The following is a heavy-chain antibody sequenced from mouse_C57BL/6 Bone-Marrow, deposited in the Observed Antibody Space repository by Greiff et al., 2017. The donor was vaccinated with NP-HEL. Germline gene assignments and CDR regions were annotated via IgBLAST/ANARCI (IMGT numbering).Heavy chain of an antibody. Sequence: SPAELVPPGASVTLSCTASGYTFTDYERHWVKQTPVHGLQWIGAIDPETGGTAYNQKFKGKAILTADKSSSTAYMELRSLTSEDSAVYYCTRGGGDYWGQGTTLTVSS. CDR1: GYTFTDYE. V-gene: IGHV1-15*01. J-gene: IGHJ2*01. CDR3: TRGGGDY. CDR2: IDPETGGT.